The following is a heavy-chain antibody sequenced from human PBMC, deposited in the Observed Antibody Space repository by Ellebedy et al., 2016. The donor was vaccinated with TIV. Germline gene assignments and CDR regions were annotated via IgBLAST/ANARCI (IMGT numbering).Heavy chain of an antibody. D-gene: IGHD6-13*01. Sequence: MPSETLSLTCTVSGGSISSYYWSWIRQPPGKGLEWIGYISYSGSTNYNPSLKSRVTISVDTSKNQFSLRLSSVTAADTAVCYCARVVWQQPVSYAFDIWGQGTMVTVSS. CDR2: ISYSGST. CDR3: ARVVWQQPVSYAFDI. V-gene: IGHV4-59*01. CDR1: GGSISSYY. J-gene: IGHJ3*02.